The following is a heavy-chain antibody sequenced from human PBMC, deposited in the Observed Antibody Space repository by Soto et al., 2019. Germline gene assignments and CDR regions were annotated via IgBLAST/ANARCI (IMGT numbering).Heavy chain of an antibody. CDR3: AREWSTSGDLDY. Sequence: QVQLVESGGGVVQPGRSLRLSCAASGFTFSSHSIQWVRQAPGKGLEWVAVISYDGSIKYYADSVKGRFTISRDNSKNTAYLQMNSLRGEDTAVFYCAREWSTSGDLDYWGQGTLVIVSS. CDR2: ISYDGSIK. CDR1: GFTFSSHS. V-gene: IGHV3-30-3*01. D-gene: IGHD3-10*01. J-gene: IGHJ4*02.